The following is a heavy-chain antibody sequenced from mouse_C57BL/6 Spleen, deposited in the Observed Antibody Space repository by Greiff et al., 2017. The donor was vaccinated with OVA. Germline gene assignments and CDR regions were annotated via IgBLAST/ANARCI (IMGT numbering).Heavy chain of an antibody. CDR2: INPSSGYT. CDR3: ARYGSPFDY. J-gene: IGHJ2*01. V-gene: IGHV1-4*01. CDR1: GYTFTSYT. D-gene: IGHD1-1*01. Sequence: VQVVESGAELARPGASVKMSCKASGYTFTSYTMHWVKQRPGQGLEWIGYINPSSGYTKYNQKFKDKATLTADKSSSTAYMQLSSLTSEDSAVYYCARYGSPFDYWGQGTTLTVSS.